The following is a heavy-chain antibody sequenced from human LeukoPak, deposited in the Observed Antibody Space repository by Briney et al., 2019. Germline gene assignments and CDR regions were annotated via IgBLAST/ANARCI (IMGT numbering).Heavy chain of an antibody. V-gene: IGHV3-7*01. D-gene: IGHD7-27*01. J-gene: IGHJ4*02. Sequence: PGGSLRLSCTAPGFTFSGAWMTWVRQAPGKGLEWVANIREDGTEKNYVDSVKGRFTISRDNAKNSLFLQMSNLRDDDTAIYYCARHVGISFWGRGTLVTVSS. CDR1: GFTFSGAW. CDR3: ARHVGISF. CDR2: IREDGTEK.